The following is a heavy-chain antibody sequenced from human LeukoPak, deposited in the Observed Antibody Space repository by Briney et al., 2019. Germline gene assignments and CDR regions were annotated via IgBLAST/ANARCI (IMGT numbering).Heavy chain of an antibody. V-gene: IGHV3-30*03. CDR1: GFTSSSYG. CDR2: ISYDGSNK. CDR3: ARKGLNYYYGMDV. D-gene: IGHD3-22*01. J-gene: IGHJ6*04. Sequence: GRSLRLSCAASGFTSSSYGMHWVRQAPGKGLEWVAVISYDGSNKYYADSVKGRFTISRDNSKNTLYLQMNSLRAEDTAVYYCARKGLNYYYGMDVWGKGTTVTVSS.